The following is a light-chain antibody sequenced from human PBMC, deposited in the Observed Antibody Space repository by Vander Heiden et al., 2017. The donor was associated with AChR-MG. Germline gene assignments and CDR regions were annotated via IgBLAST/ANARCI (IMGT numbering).Light chain of an antibody. Sequence: QSVLTQPPSASGTPGQRVTISCSGSSSNIGSNTVNWYQPLPGTAPKLLIYSNNQRPSGAPDRFSGSKSGTSASLAISGLQSEDEADYYCAAWDDSLNGPNWVFGGGTKLTVL. CDR1: SSNIGSNT. CDR2: SNN. J-gene: IGLJ3*02. CDR3: AAWDDSLNGPNWV. V-gene: IGLV1-44*01.